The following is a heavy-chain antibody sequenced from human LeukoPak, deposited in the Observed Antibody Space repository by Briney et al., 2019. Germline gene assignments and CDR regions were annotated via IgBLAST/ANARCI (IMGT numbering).Heavy chain of an antibody. CDR1: GYSISSGSY. CDR3: ASNLGGFCGSTSCYEARNWFDP. Sequence: PSETLSLTCTASGYSISSGSYWGWIRQPPGKGLEWIGSINHSGSTYYNPSLKSRVTISVDTSKNQFSLKLSSVTAADTAVYYCASNLGGFCGSTSCYEARNWFDPWGQGTLVTVSS. CDR2: INHSGST. J-gene: IGHJ5*02. D-gene: IGHD2-2*01. V-gene: IGHV4-38-2*02.